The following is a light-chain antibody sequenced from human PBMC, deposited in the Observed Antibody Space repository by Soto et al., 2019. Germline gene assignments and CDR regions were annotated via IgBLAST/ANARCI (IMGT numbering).Light chain of an antibody. CDR2: GAS. V-gene: IGKV3-15*01. CDR3: QQYDHWPRT. J-gene: IGKJ1*01. Sequence: ETVMTHSPATLSVSPGESATLSCRSSQNVDNNLAWYHQKPGRSPRLLIYGASTRASGIPIRFSGSGSGTEFTLTISSLQSEDFAVYYCQQYDHWPRTFGQGTRVEIK. CDR1: QNVDNN.